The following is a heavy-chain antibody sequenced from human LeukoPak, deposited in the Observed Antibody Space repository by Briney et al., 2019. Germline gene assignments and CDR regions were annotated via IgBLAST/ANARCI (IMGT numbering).Heavy chain of an antibody. V-gene: IGHV3-48*03. Sequence: GGSLRLSCAASGFTFTNYEMNWVRQAPGKGLEWVSYISSSGNTRYYTDSVKGRFTISRDNAKNSLDLQMSSLRVEDTAVYYCARDSSGWYDHWGQGTLVTVSS. CDR1: GFTFTNYE. D-gene: IGHD6-19*01. CDR2: ISSSGNTR. J-gene: IGHJ5*02. CDR3: ARDSSGWYDH.